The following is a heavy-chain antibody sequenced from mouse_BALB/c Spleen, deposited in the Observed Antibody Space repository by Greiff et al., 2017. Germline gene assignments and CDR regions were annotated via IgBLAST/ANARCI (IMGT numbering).Heavy chain of an antibody. CDR1: GYSFTGYN. CDR2: INPYNGAT. D-gene: IGHD1-1*01. J-gene: IGHJ2*01. Sequence: VHVKQSGPELEKPGASVKISCKASGYSFTGYNMNWVKQSNGKSLEWIGRINPYNGATSYNQNFKDKASLTVDKSSSTAYMELHSLTSEDSAVYYCARSACYYGSSLDYWGQGTTLTVSS. CDR3: ARSACYYGSSLDY. V-gene: IGHV1-39*01.